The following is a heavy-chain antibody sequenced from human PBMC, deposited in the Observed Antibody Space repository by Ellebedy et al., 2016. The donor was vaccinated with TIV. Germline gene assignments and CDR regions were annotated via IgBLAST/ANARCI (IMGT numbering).Heavy chain of an antibody. CDR3: ASRPNGDYHFLDY. CDR1: GFTVSSNY. CDR2: IYSGGST. D-gene: IGHD4-17*01. J-gene: IGHJ4*02. Sequence: GESLKISCAASGFTVSSNYRSWFRQAPGKGLEWVSVIYSGGSTYYADSVKGRFTISRDNSKNTLYLQMNSLRVEDTAVYYCASRPNGDYHFLDYWGQGTLVTVSS. V-gene: IGHV3-66*01.